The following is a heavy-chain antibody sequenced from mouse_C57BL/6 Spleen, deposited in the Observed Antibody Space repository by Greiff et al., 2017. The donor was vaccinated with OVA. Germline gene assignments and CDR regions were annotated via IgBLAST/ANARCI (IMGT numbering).Heavy chain of an antibody. CDR1: GYTFTDYY. J-gene: IGHJ4*01. V-gene: IGHV1-75*01. D-gene: IGHD2-12*01. CDR3: ARHSYYWYAKDY. Sequence: QVQLQQSGPELVKPGASVKISCKASGYTFTDYYINWVKQRPGKGLEWIGWIFPGSGSSYYNEKFKGKATLNVDKSSSTAYMLLGSLTSEDSAFYFCARHSYYWYAKDYWGQGTSVTFSS. CDR2: IFPGSGSS.